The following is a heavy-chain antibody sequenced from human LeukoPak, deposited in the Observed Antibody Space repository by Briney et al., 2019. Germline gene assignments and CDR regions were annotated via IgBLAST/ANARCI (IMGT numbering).Heavy chain of an antibody. J-gene: IGHJ3*02. CDR2: INTDGSSR. CDR1: GFTFSTYW. Sequence: PGGSLRLSCAASGFTFSTYWMHWVRQVPGKGLVWVSGINTDGSSRSYADSVKGRFTISRDNAKNTLYLQMNSLRADDTAVYYCARDGKMDAFDIWGQGTMVTVSS. D-gene: IGHD1-26*01. V-gene: IGHV3-74*01. CDR3: ARDGKMDAFDI.